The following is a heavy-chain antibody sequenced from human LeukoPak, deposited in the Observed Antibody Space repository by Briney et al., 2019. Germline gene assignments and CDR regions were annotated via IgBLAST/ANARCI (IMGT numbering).Heavy chain of an antibody. J-gene: IGHJ4*02. CDR1: GFTFSSYA. V-gene: IGHV3-30-3*01. CDR3: ARATSYYDNSASGY. Sequence: GGSLRLSCAASGFTFSSYAMHWVRQAPGKGLEWVAVISYDGSNKYYADSVKGRFTISRDNSKNTLYLQMSSLSADDMAVYFCARATSYYDNSASGYWGQGTLVTVSS. D-gene: IGHD3-16*01. CDR2: ISYDGSNK.